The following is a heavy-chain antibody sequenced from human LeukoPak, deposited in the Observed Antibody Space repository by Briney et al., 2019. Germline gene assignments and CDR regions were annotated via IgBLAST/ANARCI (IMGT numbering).Heavy chain of an antibody. CDR2: INPNSGGT. CDR3: ARDTGGITTDYFDY. D-gene: IGHD3-22*01. Sequence: ASVKVSCTASGYTFTGYYVHWVRQAPGQGLEWMGWINPNSGGTNYAQKFQGRVTMTRDTSISTAYMELSRLRSDDTAVYYCARDTGGITTDYFDYWGQGTLVTVSS. CDR1: GYTFTGYY. J-gene: IGHJ4*02. V-gene: IGHV1-2*02.